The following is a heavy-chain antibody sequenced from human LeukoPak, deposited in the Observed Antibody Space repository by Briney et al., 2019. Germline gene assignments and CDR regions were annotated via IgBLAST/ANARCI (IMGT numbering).Heavy chain of an antibody. CDR1: GGSFSGYH. CDR2: INPSGST. CDR3: ARGRHDITMIVVVMTSVSYYLDV. J-gene: IGHJ6*03. V-gene: IGHV4-34*01. D-gene: IGHD3-22*01. Sequence: SETLSLTCAVYGGSFSGYHWTWIRQSPGKGLEWIGDINPSGSTYYNPSLKSRLTISVDTSKNQFSLRLRSVTAADTAVYYCARGRHDITMIVVVMTSVSYYLDVWGKGTTVTVS.